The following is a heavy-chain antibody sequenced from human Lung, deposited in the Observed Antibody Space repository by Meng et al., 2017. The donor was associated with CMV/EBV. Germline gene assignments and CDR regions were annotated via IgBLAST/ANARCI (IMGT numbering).Heavy chain of an antibody. CDR1: GYY. CDR3: ARRGGPVSYSSSVWSVRYFDY. Sequence: GYYWSWIRQPPGKGLEWIGEINHSGSTNYNTSLESRVTISVDTSKKQFSLKLSSVTAADTAVYYCARRGGPVSYSSSVWSVRYFDYWGQGTLVTVSS. CDR2: INHSGST. J-gene: IGHJ4*02. V-gene: IGHV4-34*01. D-gene: IGHD6-6*01.